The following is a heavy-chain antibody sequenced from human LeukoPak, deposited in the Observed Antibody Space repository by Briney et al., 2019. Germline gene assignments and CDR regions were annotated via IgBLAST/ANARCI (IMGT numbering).Heavy chain of an antibody. CDR3: ARADYYGSGSYYNVEDY. CDR2: INPNSGGT. D-gene: IGHD3-10*01. Sequence: ASVKVSCKASGYTFTGYYMHWVRQAPGQGLEWMGWINPNSGGTNYAQKFQGRVTMTRDTSISTAYMELSRLRSDDTAVYYCARADYYGSGSYYNVEDYWGQGTLVTVSS. J-gene: IGHJ4*02. V-gene: IGHV1-2*02. CDR1: GYTFTGYY.